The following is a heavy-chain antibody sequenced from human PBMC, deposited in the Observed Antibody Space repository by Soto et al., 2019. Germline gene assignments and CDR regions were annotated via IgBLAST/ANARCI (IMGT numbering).Heavy chain of an antibody. D-gene: IGHD3-22*01. J-gene: IGHJ4*02. V-gene: IGHV3-23*01. CDR1: GFTFSSYA. CDR2: ISGNGGST. Sequence: GGSLRLSCAASGFTFSSYAMSWVRQAPGKGLEWVSAISGNGGSTGYADSVKGRFTISRDNAKSTLYLQMNNLRAEDTAFYFCARATQSYYDTSGYYSYVHWGQGAQVTVSS. CDR3: ARATQSYYDTSGYYSYVH.